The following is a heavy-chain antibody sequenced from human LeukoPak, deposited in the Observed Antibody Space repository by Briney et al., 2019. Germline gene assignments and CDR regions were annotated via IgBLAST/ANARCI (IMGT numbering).Heavy chain of an antibody. CDR1: GFTFSSYA. D-gene: IGHD2-21*02. Sequence: GGSLRLSCAASGFTFSSYAMSWVRQAPGKGLEWVSAISGSGGSTYYADSVKGRFTLSRDNSKNTLYLQMNSLRAEDTAVYYCAKDVVTAIYYYYYGMDVWGQGTTVTVSS. V-gene: IGHV3-23*01. CDR3: AKDVVTAIYYYYYGMDV. J-gene: IGHJ6*02. CDR2: ISGSGGST.